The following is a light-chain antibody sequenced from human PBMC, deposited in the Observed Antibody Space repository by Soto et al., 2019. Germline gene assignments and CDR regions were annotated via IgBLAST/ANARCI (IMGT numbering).Light chain of an antibody. CDR2: EVT. J-gene: IGLJ2*01. CDR1: SSDVGGYNY. CDR3: SSYAGSKTL. V-gene: IGLV2-8*01. Sequence: QSALTQPPSASGSPGQSLTISCTGTSSDVGGYNYVSWYQQHPGKAPKLMIYEVTKRPSGVPDRFSGSKSGNTASLTVSGLQAEEEADYYCSSYAGSKTLFGGGTQLTVL.